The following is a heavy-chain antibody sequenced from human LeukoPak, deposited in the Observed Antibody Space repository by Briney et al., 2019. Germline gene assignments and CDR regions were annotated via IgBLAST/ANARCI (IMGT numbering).Heavy chain of an antibody. CDR1: GFTFSSHS. V-gene: IGHV3-23*01. CDR3: AKDIRAVAGTLFDY. D-gene: IGHD6-19*01. Sequence: GGSLRLSCAASGFTFSSHSMNWVRQAPGKGLEWISAISGSGGSTYYADSVKGRFTISRDNSKNTLYLQMNSLRAEDTAVYYCAKDIRAVAGTLFDYWGQGTLVTVSS. J-gene: IGHJ4*02. CDR2: ISGSGGST.